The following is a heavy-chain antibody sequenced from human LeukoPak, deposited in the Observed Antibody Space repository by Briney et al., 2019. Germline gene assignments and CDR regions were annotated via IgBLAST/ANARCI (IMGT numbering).Heavy chain of an antibody. CDR2: ISAYNGNT. V-gene: IGHV1-18*01. CDR3: ARLEVSGYSYGSFDY. D-gene: IGHD5-18*01. Sequence: ASVKVSCKASGYTFTSYGISWVRQAPGQGLEWMGWISAYNGNTNYAQKLQGRVTMTTDTSTSTAYMELRSLRSDDTAVYYCARLEVSGYSYGSFDYWGQGTLVTVSS. J-gene: IGHJ4*02. CDR1: GYTFTSYG.